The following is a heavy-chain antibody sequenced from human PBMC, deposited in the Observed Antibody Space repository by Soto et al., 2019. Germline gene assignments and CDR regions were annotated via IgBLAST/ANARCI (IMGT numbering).Heavy chain of an antibody. D-gene: IGHD3-9*01. J-gene: IGHJ5*01. CDR3: AKDRDPDGIWTFGS. CDR1: GFTFRTFT. V-gene: IGHV3-23*01. Sequence: PGGSLRLSCAASGFTFRTFTMNWVRQAPGKGLGWVSGIIGGDGDKFYSDSVKGRFTISRDNSKDMLFLQMSSLRVDDTAVYYCAKDRDPDGIWTFGSWGQGTLVTVS. CDR2: IIGGDGDK.